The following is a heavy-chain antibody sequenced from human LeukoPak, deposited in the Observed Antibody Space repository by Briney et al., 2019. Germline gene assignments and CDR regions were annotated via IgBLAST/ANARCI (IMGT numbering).Heavy chain of an antibody. CDR3: ASPLLGGPTTKYYYMDV. Sequence: GGSLRLSCAASGFTFSSYAMSWVRQAPGKGLEWVSAISGSGGSTYYADSVKGRFTTSRDNSKNTLYLQMNSLRAEDTAVYYCASPLLGGPTTKYYYMDVWGKGTTVTVSS. D-gene: IGHD1-26*01. J-gene: IGHJ6*03. V-gene: IGHV3-23*01. CDR1: GFTFSSYA. CDR2: ISGSGGST.